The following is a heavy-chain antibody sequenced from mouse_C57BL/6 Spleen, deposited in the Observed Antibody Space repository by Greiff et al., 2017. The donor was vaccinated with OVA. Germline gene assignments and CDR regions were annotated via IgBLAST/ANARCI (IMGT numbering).Heavy chain of an antibody. D-gene: IGHD2-5*01. J-gene: IGHJ1*03. V-gene: IGHV2-3*01. CDR1: LFSFPSSF. Sequence: SGPCLFAPSPPLSLPFPVSLFSFPSSFVRFFRHPPGKGLECLGVIWGDGSTNYHSALIYRLSISKDNSKSQVFLKLNSLQTDDTATYYCAKQGSNYVLGYFDVWGTGTTVTVSS. CDR2: IWGDGST. CDR3: AKQGSNYVLGYFDV.